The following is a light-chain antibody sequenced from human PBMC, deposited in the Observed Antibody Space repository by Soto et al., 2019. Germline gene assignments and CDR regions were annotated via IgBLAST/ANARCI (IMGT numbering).Light chain of an antibody. CDR1: ESVRSRY. V-gene: IGKV3-20*01. Sequence: EIVLTQSPGTLSLSPGERATLSCRASESVRSRYLAWYQQKPGQSPRLPIYGASSRATGIPDRFSGSGSGTDFTLTISRLEPEDFAVYSCQQYGSSPLTFGGGTKVEI. CDR2: GAS. CDR3: QQYGSSPLT. J-gene: IGKJ4*01.